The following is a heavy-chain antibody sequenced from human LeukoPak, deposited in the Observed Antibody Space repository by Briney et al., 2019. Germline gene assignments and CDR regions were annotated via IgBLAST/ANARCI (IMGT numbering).Heavy chain of an antibody. V-gene: IGHV3-11*01. Sequence: GGSLRLSCAASGFTFSDYYMSWFRQAPGKGLEWVSYISSSGSTIYYADSVKGRFTISRDNAKNSLYLQMNSLRAEDTAVYYCARADYGDYVDDAFDIWGQGTMVTVSS. CDR1: GFTFSDYY. J-gene: IGHJ3*02. CDR3: ARADYGDYVDDAFDI. D-gene: IGHD4-17*01. CDR2: ISSSGSTI.